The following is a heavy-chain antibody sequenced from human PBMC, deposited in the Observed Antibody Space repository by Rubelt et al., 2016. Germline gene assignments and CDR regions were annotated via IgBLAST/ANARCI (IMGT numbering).Heavy chain of an antibody. CDR3: TLIKDDS. D-gene: IGHD2/OR15-2a*01. Sequence: VQLVESGGGVVQPGRSLRLSCAASGFTFSSYGMHWVRQAPGKGLEWVGRIRSKAHSYATAYAASVKGRFTISRDDSKNTAELQMNSLKTEDTAVYYCTLIKDDSWGQGTLVTVSS. CDR1: GFTFSSYG. CDR2: IRSKAHSYAT. J-gene: IGHJ4*02. V-gene: IGHV3-73*01.